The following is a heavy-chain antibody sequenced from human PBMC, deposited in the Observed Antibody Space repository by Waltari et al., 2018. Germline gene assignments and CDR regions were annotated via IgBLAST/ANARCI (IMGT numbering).Heavy chain of an antibody. J-gene: IGHJ4*02. CDR1: GGTFSSYA. Sequence: QVQLVQSGAEVKKPGSSVKVSCKASGGTFSSYAISWVRQAPGQGLEWMGGIIPIFGTANYAQKFQGRVTITADESTSTAYMELSSLRSEDTAVYYCARVLNYYDSSALGYFDYWGQGTLVTVSS. D-gene: IGHD3-22*01. CDR3: ARVLNYYDSSALGYFDY. CDR2: IIPIFGTA. V-gene: IGHV1-69*01.